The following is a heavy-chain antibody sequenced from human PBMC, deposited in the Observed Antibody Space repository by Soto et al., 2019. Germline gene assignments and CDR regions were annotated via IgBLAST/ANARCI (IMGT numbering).Heavy chain of an antibody. Sequence: ASVKVSCKASGYTFTSYGISWVRQAPGQGLEWMGWISVYNGNTNYAQNLQGRVTMTTDTSTTTAYMEVRSLRSDDTAVYYCARDVVSAGTTWFDTWGQGTPVTVSS. CDR2: ISVYNGNT. V-gene: IGHV1-18*01. J-gene: IGHJ5*02. CDR1: GYTFTSYG. CDR3: ARDVVSAGTTWFDT. D-gene: IGHD1-1*01.